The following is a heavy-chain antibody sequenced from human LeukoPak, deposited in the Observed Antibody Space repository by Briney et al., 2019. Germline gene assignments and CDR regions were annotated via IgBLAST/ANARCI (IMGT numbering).Heavy chain of an antibody. Sequence: GGSLRLSCAASGFSLTDFDMNWIRQAPGKGLEWVSFFSVRYNVIYYADSVKGRFTVSRDEAKNSLYLQMNSLRAEDTALYYCARDLPVAAADFWGQGTLVTVSS. CDR1: GFSLTDFD. V-gene: IGHV3-48*03. CDR3: ARDLPVAAADF. D-gene: IGHD6-13*01. CDR2: FSVRYNVI. J-gene: IGHJ4*02.